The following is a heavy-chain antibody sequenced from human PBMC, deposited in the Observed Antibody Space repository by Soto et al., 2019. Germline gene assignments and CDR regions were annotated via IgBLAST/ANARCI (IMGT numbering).Heavy chain of an antibody. CDR3: ARALTFGGVIVDLGY. Sequence: AETLSLTSAVYGGSFSGYYWSWIRQPAGKGLEWIGEINHSGSTNYNPSLKSRVTISVDTSKNQFSLKLSSVTAADTAVYYCARALTFGGVIVDLGYWGQGTLVTVSS. CDR1: GGSFSGYY. V-gene: IGHV4-34*01. CDR2: INHSGST. D-gene: IGHD3-16*02. J-gene: IGHJ4*02.